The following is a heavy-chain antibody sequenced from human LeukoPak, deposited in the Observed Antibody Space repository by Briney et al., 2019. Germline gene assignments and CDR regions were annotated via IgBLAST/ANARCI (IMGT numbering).Heavy chain of an antibody. CDR3: ARVLGYSGYDLAY. Sequence: GGSLRLSCAASGFTFSDHYMDWVRQAPGKGLEWVGRTRNKANSYTTEYAASVKGRFTISRDDSKNSLYLQMNSLKTEDTAVYYCARVLGYSGYDLAYWGQGTLVTVSS. CDR1: GFTFSDHY. D-gene: IGHD5-12*01. CDR2: TRNKANSYTT. V-gene: IGHV3-72*01. J-gene: IGHJ4*02.